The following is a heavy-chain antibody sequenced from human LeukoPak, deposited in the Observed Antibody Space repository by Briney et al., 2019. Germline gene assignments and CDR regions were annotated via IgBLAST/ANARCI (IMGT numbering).Heavy chain of an antibody. Sequence: ASVKVSCKASGGTFSSYAISWVRQAPGQGLEWMGGIIPIFGTANYAQKFQGRVTITADKSTSTAYMELSSLRSEDTAVYYCARVEGGEYCTNGVCYGGSFDYWGQGTLVTVSS. CDR3: ARVEGGEYCTNGVCYGGSFDY. J-gene: IGHJ4*02. V-gene: IGHV1-69*06. CDR2: IIPIFGTA. CDR1: GGTFSSYA. D-gene: IGHD2-8*01.